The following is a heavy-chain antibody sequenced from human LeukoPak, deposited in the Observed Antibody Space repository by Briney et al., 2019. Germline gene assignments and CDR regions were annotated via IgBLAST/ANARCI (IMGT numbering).Heavy chain of an antibody. CDR2: IKSDGSAT. V-gene: IGHV3-74*01. CDR3: AMDINGDLFHV. CDR1: AFSFSSYW. D-gene: IGHD2-2*03. Sequence: GGSLRLSCAGSAFSFSSYWMHWVRQPPEKGLEWVFSIKSDGSATAYADSVKGRFSMSTDSAKYTASLHMNSLRVEDTAMYYCAMDINGDLFHVWGQGTPVTVSS. J-gene: IGHJ4*02.